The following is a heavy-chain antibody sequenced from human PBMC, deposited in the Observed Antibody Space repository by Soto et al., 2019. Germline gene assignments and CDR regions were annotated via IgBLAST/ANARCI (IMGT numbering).Heavy chain of an antibody. CDR3: GTTIVGFAFDY. CDR2: ISSSRSTI. V-gene: IGHV3-48*02. D-gene: IGHD1-26*01. Sequence: GGSLRLSCAASGFTFSNYNMNWVRQAPGKEMEWVSYISSSRSTIYYADSVKGRFTISRDKSKNSMYLQMHSLRDQETAIYYCGTTIVGFAFDYWGQGTQVTVSS. J-gene: IGHJ4*02. CDR1: GFTFSNYN.